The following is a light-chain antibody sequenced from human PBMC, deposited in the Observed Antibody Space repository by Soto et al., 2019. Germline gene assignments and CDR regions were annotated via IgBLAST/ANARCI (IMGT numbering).Light chain of an antibody. J-gene: IGKJ2*01. Sequence: VVLTQSPATLSLSPGDRATLSCRASQSVGNNLAWYQQKSGQAPRLLIYGAYTRAAGVPARFSGTGSGTEFTLTISSLQSEDFAVYYCHQYDDWPPYTFGQGTKLEFK. V-gene: IGKV3-15*01. CDR3: HQYDDWPPYT. CDR1: QSVGNN. CDR2: GAY.